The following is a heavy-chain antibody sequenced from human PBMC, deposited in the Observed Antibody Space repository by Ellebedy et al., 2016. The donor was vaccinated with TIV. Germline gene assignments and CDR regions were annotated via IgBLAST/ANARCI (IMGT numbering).Heavy chain of an antibody. Sequence: GESLKISXAASGFTFSSYAMSWVRQAPGKGLEWVSVIYSGGSTYYADSVKGRFTISRDNSKNTLYLQMNSLRAEDTAVYYCARPNYDFWSGYYDAFDIWGQGTMVTVSS. CDR2: IYSGGST. CDR3: ARPNYDFWSGYYDAFDI. V-gene: IGHV3-66*04. D-gene: IGHD3-3*01. J-gene: IGHJ3*02. CDR1: GFTFSSYA.